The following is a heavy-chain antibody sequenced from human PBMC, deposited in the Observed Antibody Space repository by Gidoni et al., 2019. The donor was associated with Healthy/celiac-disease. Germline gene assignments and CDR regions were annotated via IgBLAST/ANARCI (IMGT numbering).Heavy chain of an antibody. D-gene: IGHD2-2*01. CDR1: GFTFSSYA. CDR2: ISGSGGST. CDR3: ATLPSSTSYYYGMDV. J-gene: IGHJ6*02. Sequence: EVQLLESGGGLVQPGGSLRLSCAASGFTFSSYAMSWVRQAPGKGLEWVSAISGSGGSTYYADSVKGRFTISRDNSKNTLYLQMNSLRAEDTAVYYCATLPSSTSYYYGMDVWGQGTTVTVSS. V-gene: IGHV3-23*01.